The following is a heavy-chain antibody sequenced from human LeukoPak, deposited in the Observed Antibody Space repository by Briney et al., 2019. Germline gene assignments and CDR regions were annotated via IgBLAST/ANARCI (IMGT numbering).Heavy chain of an antibody. CDR1: GLTFSSYG. CDR2: IWYDGSNK. D-gene: IGHD3-16*02. V-gene: IGHV3-33*01. Sequence: GRSLRLSCAASGLTFSSYGMHWVRQAPGKGLEWVAVIWYDGSNKYYADSVKGRFTISRDNSKNTLYLQMNSLRAEDTAVYYCAREVELSADYWGQGTLVTVSS. J-gene: IGHJ4*02. CDR3: AREVELSADY.